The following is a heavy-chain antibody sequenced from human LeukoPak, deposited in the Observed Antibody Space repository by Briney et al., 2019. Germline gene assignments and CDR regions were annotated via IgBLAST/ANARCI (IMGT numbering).Heavy chain of an antibody. Sequence: GGSLRLSCAASGFTVSSNYMSWVRQAPGKGLEWVSSISSSSSYIYYADSVKGRFTISRDNAKNSLYLQMNSLRAEDTAVYYCLRYNYGYYFDYWGQGTLVTVSS. D-gene: IGHD5-18*01. J-gene: IGHJ4*02. CDR3: LRYNYGYYFDY. V-gene: IGHV3-21*01. CDR2: ISSSSSYI. CDR1: GFTVSSNY.